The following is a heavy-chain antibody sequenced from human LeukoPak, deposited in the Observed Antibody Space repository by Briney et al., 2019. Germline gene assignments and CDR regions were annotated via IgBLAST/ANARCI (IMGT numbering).Heavy chain of an antibody. Sequence: GGSLRLSCAASGFTFDDFAMHWVRHAPGKGLEWVSGISWSSGSIGYADSVKGRFTISRDNAKNSLYLQMNSLTAEDTALYYCAKDMRAVAGPITLDYWGQGTLVTVSS. V-gene: IGHV3-9*01. CDR2: ISWSSGSI. D-gene: IGHD6-19*01. CDR3: AKDMRAVAGPITLDY. CDR1: GFTFDDFA. J-gene: IGHJ4*02.